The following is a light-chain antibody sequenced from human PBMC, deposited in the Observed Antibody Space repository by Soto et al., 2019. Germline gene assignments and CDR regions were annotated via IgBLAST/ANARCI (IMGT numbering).Light chain of an antibody. CDR1: NIGSKN. Sequence: SSELTQPLSVSVALGQTARITCGGNNIGSKNVHWYQQKPGQAPVLVIFRDRNRPSGIPERFSGSNSGNTATLTISRAQAGDEADYYCHVWDYTTAVFGGGTKLTVL. CDR3: HVWDYTTAV. CDR2: RDR. V-gene: IGLV3-9*01. J-gene: IGLJ3*02.